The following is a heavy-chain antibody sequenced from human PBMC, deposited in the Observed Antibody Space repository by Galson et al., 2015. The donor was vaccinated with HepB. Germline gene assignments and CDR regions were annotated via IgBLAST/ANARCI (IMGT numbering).Heavy chain of an antibody. D-gene: IGHD6-19*01. CDR3: AKVFPEKTDGWYRQALYYFDS. CDR2: ITPSGDNT. V-gene: IGHV3-23*01. J-gene: IGHJ4*02. CDR1: GFTFSYYA. Sequence: SLRLSCAASGFTFSYYAMAWVRQAPGKGLEWISAITPSGDNTYSADSMKGRFFISRDNSQNTLFLQMNSLRADDTAIYFCAKVFPEKTDGWYRQALYYFDSWGQGTPVTVSS.